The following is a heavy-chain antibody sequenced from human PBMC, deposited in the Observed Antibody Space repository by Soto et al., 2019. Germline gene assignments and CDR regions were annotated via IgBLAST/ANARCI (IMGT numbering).Heavy chain of an antibody. CDR2: ISGSGDST. V-gene: IGHV3-23*01. CDR3: AKGGAEMLGYYYYFVMDV. D-gene: IGHD2-8*01. Sequence: EVQLLESGGGLVQPGGSLRLSCAASGFIFRSYAMNWVRQAPGKGLERVSGISGSGDSTYYADAVKGRFTISRDNSKNTLYLQMDNLRVEDTAIYYCAKGGAEMLGYYYYFVMDVWGQGTTVSVSS. J-gene: IGHJ6*02. CDR1: GFIFRSYA.